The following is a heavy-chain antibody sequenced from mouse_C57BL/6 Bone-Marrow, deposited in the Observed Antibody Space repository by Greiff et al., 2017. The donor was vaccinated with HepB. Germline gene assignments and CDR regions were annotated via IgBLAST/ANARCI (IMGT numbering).Heavy chain of an antibody. CDR3: ARPKSFYYYGSSHAMDY. CDR1: GFSLTSYG. J-gene: IGHJ4*01. D-gene: IGHD1-1*01. V-gene: IGHV2-2*01. Sequence: VQRVESGPGLVQPSQSLSITCTVSGFSLTSYGVHWVRQSPGKGLEWLGVIWSGGSTDYNAAFISRLSISKDNSKSQVFFKMNSLQADDTAIYYCARPKSFYYYGSSHAMDYWGQGTSVTVSS. CDR2: IWSGGST.